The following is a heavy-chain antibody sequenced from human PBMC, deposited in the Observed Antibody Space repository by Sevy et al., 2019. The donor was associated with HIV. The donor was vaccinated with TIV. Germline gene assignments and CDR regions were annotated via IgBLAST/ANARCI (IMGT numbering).Heavy chain of an antibody. J-gene: IGHJ3*02. CDR2: ISCSANYI. CDR1: GFTFSTYT. CDR3: ARPYGSGSWEAFDI. V-gene: IGHV3-21*01. D-gene: IGHD3-10*01. Sequence: GGSLRLSCSASGFTFSTYTMNWVRQAPGKGLEWVSSISCSANYIYYADSLKGRFTSSRDKAKNSLYLQMNSLRAEDTAVYYCARPYGSGSWEAFDIWGQGTMVTVSS.